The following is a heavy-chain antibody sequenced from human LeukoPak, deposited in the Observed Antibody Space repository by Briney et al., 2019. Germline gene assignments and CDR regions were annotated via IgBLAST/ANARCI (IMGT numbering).Heavy chain of an antibody. V-gene: IGHV3-33*06. CDR2: IWYDGSNK. CDR3: AKKFWSGYYFFGGYYMDV. J-gene: IGHJ6*03. CDR1: GFTFSSYG. D-gene: IGHD3-3*01. Sequence: GRSLRLSCAASGFTFSSYGMHWVRQAPGKGLEWVAVIWYDGSNKYYADSVKGRFTISRDNSKNTLYLQMNSLRAEDTAVYYCAKKFWSGYYFFGGYYMDVWGKGTTVTVSS.